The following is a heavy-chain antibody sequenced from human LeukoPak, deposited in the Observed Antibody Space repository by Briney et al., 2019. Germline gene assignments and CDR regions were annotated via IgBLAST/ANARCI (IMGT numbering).Heavy chain of an antibody. CDR3: ARHTTVGGSLRFDY. D-gene: IGHD4-23*01. Sequence: PGASLKISCKGSGSGFSSYWIGWVRQMPGKGLEYMGINCPGDSDTRYSQSFQGQVTISADKSITTAYLQWSSLKASDTAMYYCARHTTVGGSLRFDYWGQGTLVTVSS. J-gene: IGHJ4*02. CDR2: NCPGDSDT. V-gene: IGHV5-51*01. CDR1: GSGFSSYW.